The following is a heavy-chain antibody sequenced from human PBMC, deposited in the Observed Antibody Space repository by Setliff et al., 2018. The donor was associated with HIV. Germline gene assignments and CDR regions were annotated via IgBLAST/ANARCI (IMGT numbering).Heavy chain of an antibody. CDR1: GYSLIALS. CDR2: FNREYGGT. Sequence: ASVKVSCKVSGYSLIALSMHWVRQTPGKGLEWMGRFNREYGGTIYSPNFQDRVTMTEDASTDTAYMELSSLTSEDTAVYYCAKDLPAYYYYMDVWGKGTTVTVSS. CDR3: AKDLPAYYYYMDV. J-gene: IGHJ6*03. V-gene: IGHV1-24*01.